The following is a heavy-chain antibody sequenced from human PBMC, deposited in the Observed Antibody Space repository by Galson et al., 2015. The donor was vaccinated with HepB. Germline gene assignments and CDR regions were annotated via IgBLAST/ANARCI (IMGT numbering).Heavy chain of an antibody. Sequence: SVKVSCKASGGTFSSYAISWVRQAPGQGLEWMGGIIPIFGTANYAQKFQGRVTITADESTSTAYMELSNLRSEDTAVYYCARAPQGCSGGSCYSSYFDYWGQGTLVTVSS. CDR2: IIPIFGTA. V-gene: IGHV1-69*13. CDR3: ARAPQGCSGGSCYSSYFDY. J-gene: IGHJ4*02. D-gene: IGHD2-15*01. CDR1: GGTFSSYA.